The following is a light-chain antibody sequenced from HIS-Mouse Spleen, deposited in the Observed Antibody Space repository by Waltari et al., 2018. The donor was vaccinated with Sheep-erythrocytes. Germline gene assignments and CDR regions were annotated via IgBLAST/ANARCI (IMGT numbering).Light chain of an antibody. V-gene: IGKV1-9*01. CDR3: QQLNSYPHT. Sequence: DPVTITCRASQGISSYLAWYQQKPGKAPKLLIYAASTLQSGGPSRFSGSGSGTEFTLTISSLQPEDFATYYCQQLNSYPHTFGQGTKLEIK. CDR1: QGISSY. CDR2: AAS. J-gene: IGKJ2*01.